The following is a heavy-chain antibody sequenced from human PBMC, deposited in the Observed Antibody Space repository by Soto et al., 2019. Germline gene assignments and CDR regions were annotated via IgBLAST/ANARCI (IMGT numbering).Heavy chain of an antibody. V-gene: IGHV1-69*13. CDR2: IIPIFGTA. J-gene: IGHJ6*02. CDR3: ARASFWYDRVVAFEDYYYYGMDV. Sequence: SVKVSCKASEGTFSSYAISWVRQAPGQGLEWMGGIIPIFGTANYAQKFQGRVTITADESTSTDYMELSSLRSEDTAVYYCARASFWYDRVVAFEDYYYYGMDVWGQGTTVTVSS. CDR1: EGTFSSYA. D-gene: IGHD2-15*01.